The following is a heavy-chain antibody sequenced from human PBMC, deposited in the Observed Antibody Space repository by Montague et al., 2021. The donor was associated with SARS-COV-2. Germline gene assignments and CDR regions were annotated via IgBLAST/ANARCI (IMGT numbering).Heavy chain of an antibody. J-gene: IGHJ6*02. CDR2: IGPPGDT. Sequence: SRSLSLSASGFSFKNYGIHWVRQATGKGLEWVSAIGPPGDTYYAGSVKGRFSISREDAKNSLYLQMDSLRAEDTAVYYCARETPVAGTNFYGMDVWGLGTTVTVSS. CDR3: ARETPVAGTNFYGMDV. CDR1: GFSFKNYG. V-gene: IGHV3-13*01. D-gene: IGHD6-19*01.